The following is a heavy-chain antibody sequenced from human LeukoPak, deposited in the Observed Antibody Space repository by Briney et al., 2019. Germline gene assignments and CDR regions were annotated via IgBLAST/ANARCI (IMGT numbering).Heavy chain of an antibody. CDR1: GFTFSSS. Sequence: GGSLRLSCAASGFTFSSSMSWVRQAPGKGLERVSSISGSGAGTYYADSVKGRFTISRDNSKNTLYLQMHSLRAEDTAVYYCATTTFDYWGQGTLVTVSS. CDR3: ATTTFDY. CDR2: ISGSGAGT. D-gene: IGHD5-12*01. V-gene: IGHV3-23*01. J-gene: IGHJ4*02.